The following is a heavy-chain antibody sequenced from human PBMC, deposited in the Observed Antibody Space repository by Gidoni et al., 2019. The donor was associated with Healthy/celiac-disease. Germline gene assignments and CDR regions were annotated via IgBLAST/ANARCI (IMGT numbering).Heavy chain of an antibody. D-gene: IGHD3-3*01. CDR3: ARTGRFLEWLTAFDI. V-gene: IGHV5-10-1*03. J-gene: IGHJ3*02. CDR1: GYRFTSYW. Sequence: EVQLVQSGAEVKKPGESLRISCKGSGYRFTSYWISWVRQMPGKGLEWMGRIDPSDSYTNYSPSFQGHVTISADKSISTAYLQWSSLKASDTAMYYCARTGRFLEWLTAFDIWGQGTMVTVSS. CDR2: IDPSDSYT.